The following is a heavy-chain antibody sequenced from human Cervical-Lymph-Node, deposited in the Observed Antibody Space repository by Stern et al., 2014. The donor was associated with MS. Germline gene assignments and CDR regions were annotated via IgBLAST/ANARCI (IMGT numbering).Heavy chain of an antibody. D-gene: IGHD3-16*02. CDR2: ISTYDGAT. CDR3: VREDRPYDYVGGTYRPDGFDI. V-gene: IGHV1-18*01. CDR1: GYTFTNYG. Sequence: QVQLVQSGAEVKKPGASVKVSCKASGYTFTNYGISWVRQAPGQGLEWMAWISTYDGATDYAQRVQGRVTMTTDTSTSTAYMELRSLRSDDTAVYYCVREDRPYDYVGGTYRPDGFDIWGQGTMVTVSA. J-gene: IGHJ3*02.